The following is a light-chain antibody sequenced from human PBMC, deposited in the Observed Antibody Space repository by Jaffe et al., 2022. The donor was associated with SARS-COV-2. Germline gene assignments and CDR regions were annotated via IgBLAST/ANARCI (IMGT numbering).Light chain of an antibody. CDR3: GTWDSSLSAWV. V-gene: IGLV1-51*02. CDR2: ENN. Sequence: QSVLTQPPSVSAAPGQEVTISCSGSSSNIGNNYVSWYQQLPGTAPKLLIYENNKRPSGIPDRFSGSKSGTSATLDITGLQTGDEADYYCGTWDSSLSAWVFGGGTKLTVL. J-gene: IGLJ3*02. CDR1: SSNIGNNY.